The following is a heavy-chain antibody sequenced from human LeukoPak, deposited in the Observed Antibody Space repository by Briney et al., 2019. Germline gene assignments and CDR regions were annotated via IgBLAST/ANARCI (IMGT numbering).Heavy chain of an antibody. D-gene: IGHD5-18*01. CDR1: GFTFSDYY. J-gene: IGHJ3*02. Sequence: GGSLRLSCAASGFTFSDYYMSWIRQAPGKGLEWVSYISSSSSYTNYAGSVKGRFTISRDNAKNSLYLQMNSLRAEDTAVYYCARDRWIQLWSTDNTDAFDIWGQGTMVTVSS. V-gene: IGHV3-11*06. CDR3: ARDRWIQLWSTDNTDAFDI. CDR2: ISSSSSYT.